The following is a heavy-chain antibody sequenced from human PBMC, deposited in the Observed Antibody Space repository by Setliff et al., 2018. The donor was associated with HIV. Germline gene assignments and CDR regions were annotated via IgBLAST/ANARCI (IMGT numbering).Heavy chain of an antibody. CDR3: ARDSALIVGAARFYFDY. D-gene: IGHD1-26*01. J-gene: IGHJ4*02. CDR1: GYTFANYG. Sequence: ASVKVSCKASGYTFANYGSSWVRQAPGQGLEWMGWISAYNGNTNYAQKVQGRVTMTTDPSTSTVYMELRSLRSDDTAVYYCARDSALIVGAARFYFDYWGQGTLVTVSS. CDR2: ISAYNGNT. V-gene: IGHV1-18*01.